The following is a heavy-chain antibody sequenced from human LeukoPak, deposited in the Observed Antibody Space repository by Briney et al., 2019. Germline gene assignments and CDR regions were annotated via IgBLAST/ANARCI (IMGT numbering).Heavy chain of an antibody. J-gene: IGHJ4*02. Sequence: GRSLRLSCAASGFTFSSYAMHWVRQAPGKGLEWVAVISYDGSNKYYADSVKGRFTISRDNSKNTLYLQMNSLRAEDTAVYYCAREGWDYYDSSGYYPPTIQGYYFDYWGQGTLVTVSS. V-gene: IGHV3-30-3*01. CDR2: ISYDGSNK. CDR1: GFTFSSYA. CDR3: AREGWDYYDSSGYYPPTIQGYYFDY. D-gene: IGHD3-22*01.